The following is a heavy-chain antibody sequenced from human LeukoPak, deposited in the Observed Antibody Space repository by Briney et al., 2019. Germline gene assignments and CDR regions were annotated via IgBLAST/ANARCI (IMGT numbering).Heavy chain of an antibody. V-gene: IGHV4-59*08. J-gene: IGHJ6*03. CDR1: GGSISRYF. CDR2: IYYSGST. Sequence: SETLSLTCTVSGGSISRYFWSWIRQPPGRGLEWIGYIYYSGSTNYNPSLKSRVAISVDTSKNQFSLRVTSVTAADTAVYYCGRVSGEYWGYYMDVWGKGTTVTVSS. CDR3: GRVSGEYWGYYMDV. D-gene: IGHD7-27*01.